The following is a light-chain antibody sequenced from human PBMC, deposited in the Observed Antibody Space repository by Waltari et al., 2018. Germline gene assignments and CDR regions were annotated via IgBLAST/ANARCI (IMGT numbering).Light chain of an antibody. Sequence: QSVLTQPPSASETPGQRVTISCSGSNSNIGSNNVNWYQQFPGTAPKLLIYRNNPRPSGVPDRFSASKSGTSASLAISGLQSEDEADYYCAAWDDSLNCVLFGGGTKLTVL. J-gene: IGLJ2*01. CDR1: NSNIGSNN. V-gene: IGLV1-44*01. CDR2: RNN. CDR3: AAWDDSLNCVL.